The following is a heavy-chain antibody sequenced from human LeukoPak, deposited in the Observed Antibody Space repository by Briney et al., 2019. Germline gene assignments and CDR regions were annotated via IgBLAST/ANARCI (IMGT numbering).Heavy chain of an antibody. V-gene: IGHV3-21*01. Sequence: GGSLRLSCAASGFTFSSYSMNWVRQAPGKGLEWVSSISSSSSYIYYADSVKGRFTISRDNAKNSLYLQMNSLRAEDTAVYYCARDRNRNNWFDPWGQGTLVTVSS. CDR1: GFTFSSYS. D-gene: IGHD1-14*01. J-gene: IGHJ5*02. CDR3: ARDRNRNNWFDP. CDR2: ISSSSSYI.